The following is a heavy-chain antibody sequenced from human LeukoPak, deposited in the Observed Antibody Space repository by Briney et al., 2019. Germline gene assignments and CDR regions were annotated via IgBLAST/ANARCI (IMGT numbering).Heavy chain of an antibody. CDR1: GGSISGSY. CDR2: IYYSET. CDR3: ARTQGWGTVRTGYYYGMDV. J-gene: IGHJ6*02. Sequence: SDTLSLTCTVSGGSISGSYWSWIRQPPGKGLEWIGYIYYSETYYNPSLKSRVTISLDTSKNQFSLNLRFVTAADTAAYYCARTQGWGTVRTGYYYGMDVWGQGTTVTVSS. D-gene: IGHD4-11*01. V-gene: IGHV4-59*08.